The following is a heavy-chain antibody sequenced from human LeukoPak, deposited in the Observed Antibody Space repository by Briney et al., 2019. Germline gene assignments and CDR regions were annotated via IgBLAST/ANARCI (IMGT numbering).Heavy chain of an antibody. J-gene: IGHJ6*02. CDR3: ARYYYYDSSGYPYYYYGMDV. CDR1: GGSFSGYY. D-gene: IGHD3-22*01. Sequence: SETLSLTCAVYGGSFSGYYWSWIRQPPGKGLEWIGEINHSGSTNYNPSLKSRVTISVDTSKNQFSLKLSSVTAADTAVYYCARYYYYDSSGYPYYYYGMDVWGQGTTVTVSS. V-gene: IGHV4-34*01. CDR2: INHSGST.